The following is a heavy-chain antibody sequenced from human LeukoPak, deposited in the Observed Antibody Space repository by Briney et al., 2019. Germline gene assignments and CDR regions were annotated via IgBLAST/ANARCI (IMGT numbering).Heavy chain of an antibody. CDR2: FDPEDGET. CDR3: ATDLHSGWTTVTTGY. CDR1: GYTLTELS. V-gene: IGHV1-24*01. D-gene: IGHD4-17*01. J-gene: IGHJ4*02. Sequence: ASVKVSCKVSGYTLTELSMHWVRQAPGKGLEWMGGFDPEDGETIYAQKFQGRVTMTEDPSTETAYMELSSLRSEDTAVYYCATDLHSGWTTVTTGYWGQGTLVTVSS.